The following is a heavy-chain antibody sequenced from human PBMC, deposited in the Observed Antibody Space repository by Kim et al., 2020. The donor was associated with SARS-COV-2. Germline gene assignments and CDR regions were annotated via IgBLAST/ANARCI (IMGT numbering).Heavy chain of an antibody. CDR1: GFTVSRYA. Sequence: GGSLRLSCTASGFTVSRYAMNWVRQAPGRGPEWVSAITNNNGKTYYADSVKGRFTITRDESDNTVYLQMNSLRVEDTALYYCAKDHPSFGWPTFESWSQGTLVTGSS. V-gene: IGHV3-23*01. J-gene: IGHJ4*02. CDR3: AKDHPSFGWPTFES. CDR2: ITNNNGKT. D-gene: IGHD3-16*01.